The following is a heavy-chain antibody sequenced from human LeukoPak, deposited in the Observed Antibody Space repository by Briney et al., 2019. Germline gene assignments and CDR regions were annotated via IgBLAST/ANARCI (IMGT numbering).Heavy chain of an antibody. V-gene: IGHV4-59*01. D-gene: IGHD5-12*01. J-gene: IGHJ4*02. CDR2: IYYSGST. CDR3: ARDQRGDSAYDFDY. Sequence: SETLSLTCTVSGGSISSYYWSWIRQPPGKGLEWIGYIYYSGSTNYNPSLKSRVTISVDTSKNQFSLKLRSVTAADTAVYYCARDQRGDSAYDFDYWGQGILVTVSS. CDR1: GGSISSYY.